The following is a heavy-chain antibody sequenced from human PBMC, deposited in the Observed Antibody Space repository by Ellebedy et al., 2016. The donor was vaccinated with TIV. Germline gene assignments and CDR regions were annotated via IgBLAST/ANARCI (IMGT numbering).Heavy chain of an antibody. J-gene: IGHJ4*02. Sequence: SLKISCAASGFTFDDYAMHWVRQAPGKGLEWVSGISWNSGSIGYADSVKGRFTISRDNAKNSLYLQMNSLRAEDTALYYCAKAAPSYYYDSSGYYYFDYWGQGTLVTVSS. D-gene: IGHD3-22*01. CDR1: GFTFDDYA. CDR2: ISWNSGSI. CDR3: AKAAPSYYYDSSGYYYFDY. V-gene: IGHV3-9*01.